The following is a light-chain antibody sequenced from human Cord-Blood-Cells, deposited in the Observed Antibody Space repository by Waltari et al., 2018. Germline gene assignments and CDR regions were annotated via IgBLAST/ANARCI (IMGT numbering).Light chain of an antibody. CDR2: AVS. CDR1: SSDVGGYNL. J-gene: IGLJ3*02. CDR3: CSYAGSYNWV. V-gene: IGLV2-11*01. Sequence: QSALTPPRPVSGSPGPSVPISCTGTSSDVGGYNLVSWYQQHPGKAPKLMIYAVSKRPSGVPDRFSGSKSGNTASLTISGLQAEDEADYYCCSYAGSYNWVFGGGTKLTVL.